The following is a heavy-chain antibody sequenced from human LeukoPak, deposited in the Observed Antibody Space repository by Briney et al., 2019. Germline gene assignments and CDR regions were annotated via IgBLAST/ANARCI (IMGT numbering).Heavy chain of an antibody. D-gene: IGHD5-18*01. J-gene: IGHJ6*03. V-gene: IGHV4-38-2*02. CDR2: IYHSGST. CDR3: ARVGAGIQGGERIQLWLGNYYYYYYMDV. CDR1: GYSISSGYH. Sequence: SETLSLTCTVSGYSISSGYHWGWIRQPPGKGLEWIGSIYHSGSTYYNPSLKSRVTMSVDTSKNQFSLKLSSVTAADTAVYYCARVGAGIQGGERIQLWLGNYYYYYYMDVWGKGTTVTVSS.